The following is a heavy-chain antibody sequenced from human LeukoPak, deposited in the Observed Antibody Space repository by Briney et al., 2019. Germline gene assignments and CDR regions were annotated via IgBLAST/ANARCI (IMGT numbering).Heavy chain of an antibody. CDR3: AKVLATIPAAMVDLFDY. CDR2: ISGSGGST. V-gene: IGHV3-23*01. D-gene: IGHD2-2*01. J-gene: IGHJ4*02. CDR1: GFTFSSYA. Sequence: PGGSLRLSCAASGFTFSSYAMSWVRQAPGKGLEWVSAISGSGGSTYYADSVKGRFTISRDNSKNTLYLQMNSLRAEDTAVYYCAKVLATIPAAMVDLFDYWGQGTLVTVSS.